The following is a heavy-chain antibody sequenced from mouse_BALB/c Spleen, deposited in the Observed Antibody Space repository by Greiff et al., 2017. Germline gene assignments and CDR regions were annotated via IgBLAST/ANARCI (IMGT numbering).Heavy chain of an antibody. V-gene: IGHV5-12-2*01. CDR1: GFTFSSYT. Sequence: EVQLVESGGGLVQPGGSLKLSCAASGFTFSSYTMSWVRQTPEKRLEWVAYISNGGGSTYYPDTVKGRFTISRDNAKNTLYLQMSSLKSEDTAMYYCARPGDGYYLAWFAYWGQGTLVTVSA. CDR3: ARPGDGYYLAWFAY. J-gene: IGHJ3*01. D-gene: IGHD2-3*01. CDR2: ISNGGGST.